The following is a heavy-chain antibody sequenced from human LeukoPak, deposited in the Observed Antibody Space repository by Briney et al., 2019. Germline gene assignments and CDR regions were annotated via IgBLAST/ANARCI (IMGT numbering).Heavy chain of an antibody. CDR1: GFTFSSYA. Sequence: GRSLRLSCAASGFTFSSYAMHWVRQAPGKGLECVAVISYDGSNKYYADSVKGRFTISRDNSKNTLYLQMNSLRAEDTAVYYCARITVTTQPRDYWGRGTLVTVSS. CDR2: ISYDGSNK. D-gene: IGHD4-17*01. J-gene: IGHJ4*02. V-gene: IGHV3-30*04. CDR3: ARITVTTQPRDY.